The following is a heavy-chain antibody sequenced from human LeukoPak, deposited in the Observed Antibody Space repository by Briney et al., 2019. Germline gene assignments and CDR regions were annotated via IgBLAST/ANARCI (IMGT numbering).Heavy chain of an antibody. CDR1: GGSISSYY. J-gene: IGHJ4*02. V-gene: IGHV4-4*07. D-gene: IGHD6-13*01. CDR3: ARHRRYSSSWFPLDFDY. Sequence: SETLSLTCTVSGGSISSYYWSWIRQPAGKGLEWIGRIYTSGSTNYNPSLKSRVTMSVDTSENQFSLKLSSVTAADTAVYYCARHRRYSSSWFPLDFDYWGQGTLVTVSS. CDR2: IYTSGST.